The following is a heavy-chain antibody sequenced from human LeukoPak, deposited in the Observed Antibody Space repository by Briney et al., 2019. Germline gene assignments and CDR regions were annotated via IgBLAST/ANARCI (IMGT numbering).Heavy chain of an antibody. Sequence: GGSLRLSCAASGFTFSSYAMSWVRQAPGKGLEWVSAISGSGGSTYYADSVKGRFTISRDNSKNTLYLQMNSQRAEDTAVYYCAKEQDTMIVGVTPFDYWGQGTLVTVSS. CDR2: ISGSGGST. CDR1: GFTFSSYA. D-gene: IGHD3-22*01. CDR3: AKEQDTMIVGVTPFDY. J-gene: IGHJ4*02. V-gene: IGHV3-23*01.